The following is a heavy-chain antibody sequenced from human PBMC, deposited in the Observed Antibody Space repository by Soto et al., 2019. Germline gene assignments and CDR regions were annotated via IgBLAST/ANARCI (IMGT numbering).Heavy chain of an antibody. CDR2: ISYDGSNK. Sequence: QVPLVESGGGVVQPGRSLRLSCAASGFTFSSYGMHWVRQAPGKGLEWVAVISYDGSNKYYADSVKGRFTISRDNSKNTLYLQMNSLRAEDTAVYYCAKDRDYGDYVGGGIFDYWGQGTLVTVSS. D-gene: IGHD4-17*01. V-gene: IGHV3-30*18. CDR1: GFTFSSYG. CDR3: AKDRDYGDYVGGGIFDY. J-gene: IGHJ4*02.